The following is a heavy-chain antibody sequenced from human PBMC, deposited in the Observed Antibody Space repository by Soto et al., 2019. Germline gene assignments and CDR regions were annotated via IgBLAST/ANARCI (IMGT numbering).Heavy chain of an antibody. Sequence: PSETLSLTCTVSGGSISSDYWSWIRQPPGKGLEWIGYIYYSGSTNYNPSLKSRVTISVDASKNQFSLKLSSVTAADTAVYYCARGFYGRTSSVFDYWGQGTLVTVS. CDR3: ARGFYGRTSSVFDY. V-gene: IGHV4-59*01. J-gene: IGHJ4*02. CDR2: IYYSGST. D-gene: IGHD4-17*01. CDR1: GGSISSDY.